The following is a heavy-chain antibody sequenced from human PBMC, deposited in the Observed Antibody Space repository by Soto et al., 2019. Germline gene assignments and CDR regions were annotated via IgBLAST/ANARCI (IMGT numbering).Heavy chain of an antibody. CDR2: IIPSFATG. CDR3: ARTTILLPAAANRGAPYNYYGLDV. CDR1: GGTFGNSA. Sequence: GASVKVSCKASGGTFGNSAISWVRQAPGQGLEWMGGIIPSFATGNSAPEFQGRLTITADKSTTTAYMELSSLRSEDTAVYYCARTTILLPAAANRGAPYNYYGLDVWGQGTTVTVSS. D-gene: IGHD2-2*01. J-gene: IGHJ6*02. V-gene: IGHV1-69*06.